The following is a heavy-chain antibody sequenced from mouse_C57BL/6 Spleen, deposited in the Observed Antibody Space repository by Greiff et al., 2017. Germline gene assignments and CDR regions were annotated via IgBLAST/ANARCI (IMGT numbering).Heavy chain of an antibody. Sequence: QVQLQQSGAELVRPGASVTLSCKASGYTFTDYEMHWVKQTPVHGLEWIGAIDPETGGTAYNQKFKGKAILTADKASSTAYMELRSLTSEDSAVYYCTRKAYYSNSPFAYWGQGTLVTVSA. CDR2: IDPETGGT. V-gene: IGHV1-15*01. CDR1: GYTFTDYE. CDR3: TRKAYYSNSPFAY. D-gene: IGHD2-5*01. J-gene: IGHJ3*01.